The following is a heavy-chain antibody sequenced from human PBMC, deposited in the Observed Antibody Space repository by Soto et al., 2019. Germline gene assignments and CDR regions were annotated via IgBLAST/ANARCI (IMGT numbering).Heavy chain of an antibody. Sequence: QVQLVQSGAEVKKPGSSVKVSCKASGGTFSSYAISGVRQAPRQGLEWMGGIIPIFGTANYAQKFQGRVTMTADKSTSTAYMELSSLRSEDTAVYYCARPIVRGASLSFDIWDQGTMVTVSS. V-gene: IGHV1-69*06. D-gene: IGHD3-10*01. CDR2: IIPIFGTA. CDR3: ARPIVRGASLSFDI. CDR1: GGTFSSYA. J-gene: IGHJ3*02.